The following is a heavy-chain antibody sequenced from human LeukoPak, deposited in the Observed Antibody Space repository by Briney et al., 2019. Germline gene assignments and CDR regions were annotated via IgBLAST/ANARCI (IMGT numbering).Heavy chain of an antibody. CDR3: ARYQQTGYESDY. CDR1: GFPFNNYW. CDR2: IGHDGSGA. J-gene: IGHJ4*02. Sequence: LRLSCAASGFPFNNYWMHWVRQSPGKGLICVARIGHDGSGAGYADSVKGRFTISRDNAKSTLYLQMNSLRAEDTAVYYCARYQQTGYESDYWGQGTLVTVSS. V-gene: IGHV3-74*01. D-gene: IGHD5-12*01.